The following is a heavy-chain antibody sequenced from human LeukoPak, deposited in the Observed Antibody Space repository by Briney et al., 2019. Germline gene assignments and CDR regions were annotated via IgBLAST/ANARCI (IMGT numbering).Heavy chain of an antibody. D-gene: IGHD5-12*01. Sequence: GGSLRLSCTASGFTISGYEMNWVRQAPGKGLEWVSYISSSSSTIYYADSVKGRFTISRDNAKNSLYLQMNSLRDEDTAVYYCARGLRPPYWGQGTLVTVSS. CDR3: ARGLRPPY. J-gene: IGHJ4*02. CDR1: GFTISGYE. V-gene: IGHV3-48*02. CDR2: ISSSSSTI.